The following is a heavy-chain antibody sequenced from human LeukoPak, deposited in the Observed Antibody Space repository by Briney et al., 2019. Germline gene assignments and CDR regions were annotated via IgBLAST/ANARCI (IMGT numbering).Heavy chain of an antibody. Sequence: GASVTVSFKASGYTLSDYYMHWVRQAPGQGLESMGWINSNSGARNYAPKFQGRVTFSRDNSISTAYMELSSLRSDDTAIYYCARGRGGATTGFDHWGQGTLVTVSS. V-gene: IGHV1-2*02. D-gene: IGHD1-26*01. CDR2: INSNSGAR. J-gene: IGHJ4*02. CDR1: GYTLSDYY. CDR3: ARGRGGATTGFDH.